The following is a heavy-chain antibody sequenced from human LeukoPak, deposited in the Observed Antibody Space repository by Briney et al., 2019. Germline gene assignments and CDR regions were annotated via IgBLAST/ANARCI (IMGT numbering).Heavy chain of an antibody. CDR2: ISSNGGST. J-gene: IGHJ6*03. CDR1: GFTFSSYA. D-gene: IGHD3-16*01. V-gene: IGHV3-64*01. CDR3: ARQGVPAPYYYYMDV. Sequence: PGGSLRLSSAASGFTFSSYAMHWVRQAPGKGLEYVSAISSNGGSTYYANSVKGRFTISRDNSKNTLYLQMGSLRAEDMAVYYCARQGVPAPYYYYMDVWGEGTTVTVSS.